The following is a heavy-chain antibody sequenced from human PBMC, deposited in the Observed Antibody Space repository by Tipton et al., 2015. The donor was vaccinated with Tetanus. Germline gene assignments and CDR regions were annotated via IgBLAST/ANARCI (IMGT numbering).Heavy chain of an antibody. CDR1: GGSFSGYY. CDR2: ISPSGRS. CDR3: ARANYDFPNKGPFDF. J-gene: IGHJ4*02. Sequence: TLSLTCAVYGGSFSGYYWNWIRQPPGKGLEWLAYISPSGRSNSNYSLKSRITISQDKSKNQFSLKLTSVTAADTAVYYCARANYDFPNKGPFDFWGQGILVLVSS. V-gene: IGHV4-34*01. D-gene: IGHD3-3*01.